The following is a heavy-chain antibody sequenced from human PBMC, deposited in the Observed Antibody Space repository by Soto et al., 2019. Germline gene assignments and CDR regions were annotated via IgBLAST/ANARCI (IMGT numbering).Heavy chain of an antibody. CDR2: VSKSDYT. CDR3: AREGSIIIPAVAQV. V-gene: IGHV3-21*04. Sequence: WGTLRPSCEVSGFTFTNFGMNWFRQSVVKGLERVWSVSKSDYTYYSASVKGRFTISRDNAKDSVSLQMNNLRVEPTAVYYCAREGSIIIPAVAQVWSQGAQVTVSS. CDR1: GFTFTNFG. J-gene: IGHJ1*01. D-gene: IGHD3-10*01.